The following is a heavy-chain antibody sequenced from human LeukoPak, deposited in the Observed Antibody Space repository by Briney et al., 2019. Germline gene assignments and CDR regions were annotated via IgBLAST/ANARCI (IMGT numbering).Heavy chain of an antibody. CDR1: GFTFSSYG. Sequence: PGGSLRLSCAASGFTFSSYGMHWVRQAPGQGLEWVALIWYDGSKKYYADSVKGRFTVSRDNSENTLYLQMNSLRADDTAVYYCARGLQPPVLYGMDVWGQGTTVTVSS. CDR2: IWYDGSKK. V-gene: IGHV3-33*01. CDR3: ARGLQPPVLYGMDV. D-gene: IGHD4-11*01. J-gene: IGHJ6*02.